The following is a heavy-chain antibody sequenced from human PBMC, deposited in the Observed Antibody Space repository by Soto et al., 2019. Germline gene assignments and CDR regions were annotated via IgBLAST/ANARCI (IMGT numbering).Heavy chain of an antibody. Sequence: SETLSLTCTVSGGSISSYYWSWIRQPPGKGLEWIGYIYYSGSTNYNPSLKSRVTISVDTSKNQFSLKLSSVTAADTAVYYCASARGNWNQLIGPYYYYYGMDVWGQGTTVTVSS. CDR2: IYYSGST. CDR3: ASARGNWNQLIGPYYYYYGMDV. CDR1: GGSISSYY. V-gene: IGHV4-59*01. D-gene: IGHD1-1*01. J-gene: IGHJ6*02.